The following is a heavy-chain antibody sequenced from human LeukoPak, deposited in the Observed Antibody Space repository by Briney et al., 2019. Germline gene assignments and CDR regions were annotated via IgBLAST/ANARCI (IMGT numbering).Heavy chain of an antibody. CDR1: GGTFSSYA. J-gene: IGHJ4*02. CDR2: IIPIFGTA. D-gene: IGHD3-9*01. V-gene: IGHV1-69*13. CDR3: ARGGYDILTGYLE. Sequence: GASVKVSCKASGGTFSSYAISWVRQAPGQGLEWMGGIIPIFGTANYTQKFQGRVTITADESTSTAYMELSSLRSEDTAVYYCARGGYDILTGYLEWGQGTLVTVSS.